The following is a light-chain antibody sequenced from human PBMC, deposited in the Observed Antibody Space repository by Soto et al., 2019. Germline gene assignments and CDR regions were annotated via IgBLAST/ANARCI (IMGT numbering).Light chain of an antibody. J-gene: IGKJ1*01. Sequence: EIVLTQSPGTLSLSPGERATLSCRASQSVSSSYLAWYQQKPGRAPRFLIYGASSRATGIPDRFSGSGSGTDFTLTISRLEPEDFAVYYCQQYGSSQTFGQGPKVEIK. CDR2: GAS. CDR1: QSVSSSY. V-gene: IGKV3-20*01. CDR3: QQYGSSQT.